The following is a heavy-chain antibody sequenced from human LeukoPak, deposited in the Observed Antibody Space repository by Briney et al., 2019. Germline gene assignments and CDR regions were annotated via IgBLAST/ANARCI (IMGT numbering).Heavy chain of an antibody. Sequence: ASVKVSCKASGGTFSSYAISWVRQAPGQGLEWRGGIIPIFGTANYAQKFQGRVTITADKSTSTAYMELSSLGSEDTAVYYCARLVAGDYSYCGMDVWGKGTTVTVSS. D-gene: IGHD2-15*01. CDR2: IIPIFGTA. V-gene: IGHV1-69*06. J-gene: IGHJ6*04. CDR1: GGTFSSYA. CDR3: ARLVAGDYSYCGMDV.